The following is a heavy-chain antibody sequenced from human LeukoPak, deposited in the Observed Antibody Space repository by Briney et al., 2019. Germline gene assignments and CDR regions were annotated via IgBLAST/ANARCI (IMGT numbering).Heavy chain of an antibody. CDR2: IYYSGST. J-gene: IGHJ5*02. V-gene: IGHV4-59*01. D-gene: IGHD1-26*01. CDR3: ARGGSFSTSWFDP. CDR1: GGSISSYY. Sequence: SETLSLTCTVSGGSISSYYWGWIRQPPGKGLEWIGYIYYSGSTNYNPSLKSRVTISVDTSKNQFYLKVSSVTAADTAVYYCARGGSFSTSWFDPWGQGTLVTVSS.